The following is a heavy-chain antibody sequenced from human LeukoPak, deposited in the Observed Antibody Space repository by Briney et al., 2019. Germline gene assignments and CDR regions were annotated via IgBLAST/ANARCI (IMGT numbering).Heavy chain of an antibody. D-gene: IGHD3-10*01. CDR1: GYTLTELS. J-gene: IGHJ1*01. CDR2: FDPEDGET. V-gene: IGHV1-24*01. Sequence: ASVKVSCKVSGYTLTELSMHWVRQAPGKGLEWMGGFDPEDGETIYAQKFQGRVTMTEDTSTDTAYMELSSLRSEDTAVYYCAPRGYYGSGSYLYFQHWGQGTLVTVSS. CDR3: APRGYYGSGSYLYFQH.